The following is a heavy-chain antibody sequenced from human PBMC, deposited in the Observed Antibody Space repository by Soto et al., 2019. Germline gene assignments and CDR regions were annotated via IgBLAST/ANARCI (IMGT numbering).Heavy chain of an antibody. CDR3: ARDVQFQSFDY. J-gene: IGHJ4*02. CDR2: INNDGSRT. CDR1: GFTFSSYW. D-gene: IGHD4-4*01. V-gene: IGHV3-74*01. Sequence: EVQLVESGGGLVQPGGSLSLSCAASGFTFSSYWMHWVRQAPGKGLVWVSCINNDGSRTRYADSVKGRFTISRDNAKDTLYLQMNSLRAEDTAVYYCARDVQFQSFDYWGQGILVTVSS.